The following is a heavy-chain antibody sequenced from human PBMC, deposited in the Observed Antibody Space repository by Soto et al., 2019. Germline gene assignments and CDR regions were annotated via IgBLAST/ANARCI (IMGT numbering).Heavy chain of an antibody. Sequence: QVQLVESGGGVVQPGRSLRLSCAASGFTFSSYGMHWVRQAPGKGLEWVAVISYDGSNKCYADSVKGRFTISRDNSKNTLYLQMNSLRAEDTAVYYCARNPLAVAGTYFDYWGQGTLVTVSS. CDR2: ISYDGSNK. J-gene: IGHJ4*02. CDR3: ARNPLAVAGTYFDY. V-gene: IGHV3-30*03. D-gene: IGHD6-19*01. CDR1: GFTFSSYG.